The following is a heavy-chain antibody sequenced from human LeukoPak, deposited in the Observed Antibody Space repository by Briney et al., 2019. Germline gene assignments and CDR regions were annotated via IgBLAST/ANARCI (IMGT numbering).Heavy chain of an antibody. CDR1: GGTFSSYA. D-gene: IGHD2-2*01. Sequence: VASVKVSCTASGGTFSSYAISWVRQAPGQGLEWMGGIIPIFGTANYAQKFQGRVTVTRSTSISTAYMELSSLRSEDTAVYYCARRRGTAARYKWFDPWGQGTLVTVSS. CDR2: IIPIFGTA. V-gene: IGHV1-69*05. CDR3: ARRRGTAARYKWFDP. J-gene: IGHJ5*02.